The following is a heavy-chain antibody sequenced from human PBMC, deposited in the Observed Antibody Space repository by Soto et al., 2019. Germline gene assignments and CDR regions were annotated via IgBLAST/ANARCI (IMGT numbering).Heavy chain of an antibody. CDR1: GFTFRNYA. CDR2: ISGSGARA. V-gene: IGHV3-23*01. Sequence: PGGSLRLSCAASGFTFRNYAMTWVRQAPGKGLEWVSDISGSGARAYHAASVKGRFTISRDNSKNTLYLQMNNLRTEDTALYHCATEGYCNGSSCYRVSFDLWGQGTMVTVSS. D-gene: IGHD2-2*02. J-gene: IGHJ3*01. CDR3: ATEGYCNGSSCYRVSFDL.